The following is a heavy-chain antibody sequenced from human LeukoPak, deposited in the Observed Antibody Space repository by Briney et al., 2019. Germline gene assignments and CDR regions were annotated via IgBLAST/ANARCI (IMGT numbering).Heavy chain of an antibody. CDR3: ARDAPGVTTRWFDP. V-gene: IGHV1-69*13. Sequence: ASVKVSCKASGGTFSSYAISWVRQAPGQGLEWMGGITPIFGTANYAQKFQGRVTITADESTSTAYMELSSLRSEDTAVYYCARDAPGVTTRWFDPWGQGTLVTVSS. CDR1: GGTFSSYA. D-gene: IGHD4-11*01. J-gene: IGHJ5*02. CDR2: ITPIFGTA.